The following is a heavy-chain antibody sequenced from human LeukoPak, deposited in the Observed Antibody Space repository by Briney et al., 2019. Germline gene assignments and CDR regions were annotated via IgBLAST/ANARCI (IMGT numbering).Heavy chain of an antibody. CDR2: INPNSGGT. CDR3: ARDRGYGDDSFDP. D-gene: IGHD4-17*01. J-gene: IGHJ5*02. V-gene: IGHV1-2*04. Sequence: GASVKVSCKASGYTFTGYYVHWVRQAPGQGLEWMGWINPNSGGTNYAQKFQGWVTMTRDTSISTAYMELSRLRSDDTAVYYCARDRGYGDDSFDPWGQGTLVTVSS. CDR1: GYTFTGYY.